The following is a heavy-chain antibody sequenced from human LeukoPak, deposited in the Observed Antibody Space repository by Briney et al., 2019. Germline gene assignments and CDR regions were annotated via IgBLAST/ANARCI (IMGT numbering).Heavy chain of an antibody. CDR3: AREPMVRGVKGGFDY. D-gene: IGHD3-10*01. V-gene: IGHV3-21*01. CDR2: ISSSSSHI. J-gene: IGHJ4*02. Sequence: GGSLRLSCAASGFTFSSYSMNWVRQAPGKGLEWVSSISSSSSHIYYADSVKGRFTISRDNAKNSLYLQMNSLRAEDTAVYYCAREPMVRGVKGGFDYWGQGTLVTVSS. CDR1: GFTFSSYS.